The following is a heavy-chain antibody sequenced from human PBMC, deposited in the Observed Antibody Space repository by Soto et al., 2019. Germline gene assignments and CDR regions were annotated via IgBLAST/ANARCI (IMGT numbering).Heavy chain of an antibody. V-gene: IGHV4-34*01. J-gene: IGHJ6*02. CDR1: GGSFSGYY. CDR3: ARGLGYSYGSFYYYHGMDV. Sequence: ETLSLTCAVYGGSFSGYYWSWIRQPPGKGLEWIGEINHSGSTNYNPSLKSRVTISVDTYKNQFSLKLSSVTAADTAVYYCARGLGYSYGSFYYYHGMDVCGQGTTVTVSS. CDR2: INHSGST. D-gene: IGHD5-18*01.